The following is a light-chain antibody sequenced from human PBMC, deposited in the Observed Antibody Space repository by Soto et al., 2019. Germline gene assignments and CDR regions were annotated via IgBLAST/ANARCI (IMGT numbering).Light chain of an antibody. CDR1: QSVSSSY. Sequence: EIVLTQSPGTLSLSPGARATLSCRASQSVSSSYLAWYQQKPGQAPRLLIYGASSRATGIPDRFSSSGSETEFTLTISRLEPEECAVYYCQQFGRSPLFTFGPGTKVDIK. V-gene: IGKV3-20*01. J-gene: IGKJ3*01. CDR2: GAS. CDR3: QQFGRSPLFT.